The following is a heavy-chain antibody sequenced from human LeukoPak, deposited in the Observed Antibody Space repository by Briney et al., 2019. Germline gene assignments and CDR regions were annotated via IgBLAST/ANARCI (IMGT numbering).Heavy chain of an antibody. V-gene: IGHV1-18*01. J-gene: IGHJ4*02. D-gene: IGHD3-9*01. Sequence: ASVKVSCKASGYTFTSYGISWVRQAPGQGLEWMGWISAYNGNTNYAQKLQGRVTMTTDTSTSTAYMELRSLRSDDTAVYYCARLQYYDILTGCPGYYFDYWGQGTLVTVSS. CDR2: ISAYNGNT. CDR1: GYTFTSYG. CDR3: ARLQYYDILTGCPGYYFDY.